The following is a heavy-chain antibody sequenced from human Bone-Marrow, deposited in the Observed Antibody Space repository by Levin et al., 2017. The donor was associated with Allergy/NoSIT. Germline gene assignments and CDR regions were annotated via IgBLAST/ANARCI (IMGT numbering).Heavy chain of an antibody. D-gene: IGHD2-21*01. CDR2: IYYRGST. Sequence: LSQTLSLPCTVSSGSIHSNYWSWIRQSPGKGLEWIGYIYYRGSTKYNPSLESRLTISIDTSKNQFSLKVRSVTAADTAVYYCARDSGLIDYWGQGTLVTVSS. CDR3: ARDSGLIDY. CDR1: SGSIHSNY. J-gene: IGHJ4*02. V-gene: IGHV4-59*08.